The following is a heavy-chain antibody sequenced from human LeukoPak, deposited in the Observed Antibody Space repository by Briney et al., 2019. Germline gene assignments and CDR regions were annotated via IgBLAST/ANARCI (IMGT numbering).Heavy chain of an antibody. CDR2: INPNSGGT. D-gene: IGHD3-22*01. J-gene: IGHJ5*02. V-gene: IGHV1-2*02. CDR1: GYTFTGYY. Sequence: ASVKVSCKASGYTFTGYYMHWVRQAPGQGLEWMGWINPNSGGTNYAQKFRGRVTMTRDTSISTAYMELSRLRSDDTAVYYCARTSYYYDSSGYYYGPWGQGTLVTVSS. CDR3: ARTSYYYDSSGYYYGP.